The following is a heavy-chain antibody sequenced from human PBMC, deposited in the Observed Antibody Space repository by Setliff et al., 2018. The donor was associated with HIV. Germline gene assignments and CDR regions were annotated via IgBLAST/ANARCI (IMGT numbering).Heavy chain of an antibody. D-gene: IGHD4-17*01. CDR1: GLTFSNYA. CDR3: ARDLTTIVTRKVFDI. V-gene: IGHV3-23*01. J-gene: IGHJ3*01. Sequence: GGSLRLSCVASGLTFSNYAMSWVRQAPGKGLEWVSGISGGGGGTYYADSVKGRFTISRDNSRSTVYVQMNSLRAEDTAVYFCARDLTTIVTRKVFDIWGQGTKVTVSS. CDR2: ISGGGGGT.